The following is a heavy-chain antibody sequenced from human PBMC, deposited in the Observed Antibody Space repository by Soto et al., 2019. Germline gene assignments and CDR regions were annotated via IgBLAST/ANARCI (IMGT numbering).Heavy chain of an antibody. J-gene: IGHJ4*02. CDR1: GGTFSNYA. CDR3: ARGEASGSFLDF. CDR2: IIPIFGTA. V-gene: IGHV1-69*13. Sequence: SVKVSCKASGGTFSNYAITWVRQAPGQGLEWMGGIIPIFGTANYAQKSQGRVTISADESTSTAYMEMSSLRSDDTAVYYCARGEASGSFLDFWGQGTMVTVYS. D-gene: IGHD3-10*01.